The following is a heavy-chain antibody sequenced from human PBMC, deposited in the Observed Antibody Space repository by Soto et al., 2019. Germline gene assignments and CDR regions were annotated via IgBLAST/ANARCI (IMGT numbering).Heavy chain of an antibody. J-gene: IGHJ6*02. CDR2: IIPILGIA. CDR3: ARDHYYDSSGRYGMDV. V-gene: IGHV1-69*08. D-gene: IGHD3-22*01. Sequence: QVQLVQSGAEVKKPGSSVKVSCKASGGTFSSYTISWVRQAPGQGLEWMGRIIPILGIANYAQKFQGRVTITADKSTSTAYMELSSLRSEDTAVYYCARDHYYDSSGRYGMDVWGQGTTVTVSS. CDR1: GGTFSSYT.